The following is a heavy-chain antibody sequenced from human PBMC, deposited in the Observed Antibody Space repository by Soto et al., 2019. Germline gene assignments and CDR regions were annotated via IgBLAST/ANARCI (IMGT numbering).Heavy chain of an antibody. CDR2: IKAAGSET. Sequence: GGSLRLSCAASGFSFSTYWMSWVRQVPGTGLEWVANIKAAGSETYYVDSVRGRFTISRDNAKTSLYLQMNSLRAEDTAVYYCAKGGHIDFCGQGTLVTVSS. CDR1: GFSFSTYW. V-gene: IGHV3-7*03. J-gene: IGHJ4*02. D-gene: IGHD3-16*01. CDR3: AKGGHIDF.